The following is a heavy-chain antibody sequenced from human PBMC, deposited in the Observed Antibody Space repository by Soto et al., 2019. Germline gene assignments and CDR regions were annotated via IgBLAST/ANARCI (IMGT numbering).Heavy chain of an antibody. Sequence: SLRLSCTTSGFSFASSAMTWVRQAPGKGLEWVATISGSDGKTYYADSVKGRFSISRDTSRNTLYLQMNSLRADDTAIYYCAKWSYLDYWGQGTRVTVSS. CDR1: GFSFASSA. D-gene: IGHD3-3*01. CDR3: AKWSYLDY. V-gene: IGHV3-23*01. J-gene: IGHJ4*02. CDR2: ISGSDGKT.